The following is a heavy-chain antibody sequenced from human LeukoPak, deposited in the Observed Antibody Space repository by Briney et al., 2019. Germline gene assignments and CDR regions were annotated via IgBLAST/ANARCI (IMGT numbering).Heavy chain of an antibody. D-gene: IGHD3-22*01. J-gene: IGHJ4*02. CDR1: GFTVSSSY. CDR3: ARNYYDSSAYYYFDY. Sequence: GGSLRLSCAASGFTVSSSYMNWVRQAPGKGLEWVSLIYSGGGTYYADSVKGRFTISRDNSKNTLYLQMNSLRAEDTAVYYCARNYYDSSAYYYFDYWGQGALVTVSS. CDR2: IYSGGGT. V-gene: IGHV3-66*01.